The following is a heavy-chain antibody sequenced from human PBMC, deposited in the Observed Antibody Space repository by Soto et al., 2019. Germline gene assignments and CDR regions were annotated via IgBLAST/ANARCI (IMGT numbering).Heavy chain of an antibody. CDR3: ATTRSPHTAMDN. D-gene: IGHD5-18*01. J-gene: IGHJ4*02. CDR2: IIPIFGTA. V-gene: IGHV1-69*12. CDR1: GGTFSSYA. Sequence: QVQLVQSGAEVKKPGSSVKVSCKASGGTFSSYAISWVRQAPGQGLEWMGGIIPIFGTANYAQKFQGRVTIXAXXSTSTAYMELSSLRSEDTAVYYCATTRSPHTAMDNWGQGTLVTVSS.